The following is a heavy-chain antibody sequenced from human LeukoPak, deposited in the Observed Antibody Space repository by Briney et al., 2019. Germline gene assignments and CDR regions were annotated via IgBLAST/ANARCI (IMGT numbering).Heavy chain of an antibody. J-gene: IGHJ4*02. CDR1: GGSITSDTYY. CDR2: IYYSGST. CDR3: ARHPPRDGSAFDY. V-gene: IGHV4-39*01. Sequence: SETLSLTCTVSGGSITSDTYYWGWIRQPPGEGLEWIGSIYYSGSTYYNPSLKSRVTISVDTSKNQFSLKLSSVTAADTAVYYCARHPPRDGSAFDYWGQGTLVTVSS.